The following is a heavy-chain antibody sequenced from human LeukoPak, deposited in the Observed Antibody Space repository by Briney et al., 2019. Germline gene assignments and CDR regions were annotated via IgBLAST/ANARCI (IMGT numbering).Heavy chain of an antibody. CDR1: GYTFTSYA. CDR2: INTGNGNT. CDR3: ARDIHPIMRLRLGELSFYFDY. J-gene: IGHJ4*02. Sequence: GASVKVSCKASGYTFTSYAMHWVRQAPGQRLEWMGWINTGNGNTKYSQKFQGRVTITRDTSASTAYMELSSLRSEDTAVYYCARDIHPIMRLRLGELSFYFDYWGQGTLVTVSS. D-gene: IGHD3-16*02. V-gene: IGHV1-3*04.